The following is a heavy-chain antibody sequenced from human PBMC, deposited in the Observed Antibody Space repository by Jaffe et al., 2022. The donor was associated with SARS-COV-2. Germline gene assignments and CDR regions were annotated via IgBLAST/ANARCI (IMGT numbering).Heavy chain of an antibody. V-gene: IGHV3-30-3*01. Sequence: QVQLVESGGGVVQPGRSLRLSCAASGFTFSSYAMHWVRQAPGKGLEWVAVISYDGSNKYYADSVKGRFTISRDNSKNTLYLQMNSLRAEDTAVYYCARDNNYDSSPSSGSFDYWGQGTLVTVSS. CDR3: ARDNNYDSSPSSGSFDY. CDR1: GFTFSSYA. D-gene: IGHD3-22*01. CDR2: ISYDGSNK. J-gene: IGHJ4*02.